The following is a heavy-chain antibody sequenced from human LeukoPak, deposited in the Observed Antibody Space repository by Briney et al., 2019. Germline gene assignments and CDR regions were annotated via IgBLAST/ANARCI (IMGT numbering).Heavy chain of an antibody. J-gene: IGHJ5*02. V-gene: IGHV3-30-3*01. CDR3: ARSYCCAYCGGDCSRNWFDP. CDR2: ISYDGSNK. D-gene: IGHD2-21*02. Sequence: GRSLRLSCAASGFTFSSYAMHWVRQAPGKGLEWVAVISYDGSNKYYADSMKGRFTISRDNSKNTLYLQMNSLRAEDTAVYYCARSYCCAYCGGDCSRNWFDPWGQGTLVTVSS. CDR1: GFTFSSYA.